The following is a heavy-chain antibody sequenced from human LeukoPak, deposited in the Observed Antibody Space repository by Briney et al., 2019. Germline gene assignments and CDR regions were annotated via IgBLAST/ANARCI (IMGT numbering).Heavy chain of an antibody. CDR2: INPSDGST. J-gene: IGHJ6*02. CDR3: ARDDRRYFDWRRYYYGMDV. D-gene: IGHD3-9*01. V-gene: IGHV1-46*01. Sequence: GASVKVSCKASGYTFTSYYMHWVRQAPGQGLEWMGIINPSDGSTSYAQKFQGRVTMTRDTSTSTVYMELSSLRSEDTAVYYCARDDRRYFDWRRYYYGMDVWGQGTTVTVSS. CDR1: GYTFTSYY.